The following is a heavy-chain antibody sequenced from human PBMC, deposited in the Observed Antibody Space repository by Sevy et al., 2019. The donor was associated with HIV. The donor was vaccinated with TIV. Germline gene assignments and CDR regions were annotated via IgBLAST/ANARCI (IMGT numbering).Heavy chain of an antibody. Sequence: SETLSLTCTVSGGSISSSSYYWGWIRQPPGKGLEWIGSIYYSGSTYYNPSLKSRVTISVDTSKNQFSLRLGSVTAADSAVYYCARRGRGYYSSDVWGQGTTVTVSS. CDR1: GGSISSSSYY. CDR3: ARRGRGYYSSDV. J-gene: IGHJ6*02. D-gene: IGHD3-22*01. V-gene: IGHV4-39*01. CDR2: IYYSGST.